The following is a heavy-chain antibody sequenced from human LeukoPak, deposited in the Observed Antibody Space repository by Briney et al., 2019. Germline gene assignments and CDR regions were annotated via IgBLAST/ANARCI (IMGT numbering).Heavy chain of an antibody. J-gene: IGHJ6*03. CDR1: GFTFSSYG. CDR2: ISGNGGST. Sequence: GTLRLSCAASGFTFSSYGMSWVRQAPGKGLEWVSAISGNGGSTYYADSVKGRFAISRDTSKNTLYLQMNSLRAEDTGVYYCAKVGPSLVRGLIRGGARYYYNYMDVWGKGTTVTISS. V-gene: IGHV3-23*01. D-gene: IGHD3-10*01. CDR3: AKVGPSLVRGLIRGGARYYYNYMDV.